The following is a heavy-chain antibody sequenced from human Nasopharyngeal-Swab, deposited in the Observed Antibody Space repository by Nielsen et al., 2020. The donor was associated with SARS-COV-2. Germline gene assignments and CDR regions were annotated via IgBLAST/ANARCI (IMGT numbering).Heavy chain of an antibody. CDR2: IIPIFGTA. CDR3: VTSSSKTINYYYYMDV. D-gene: IGHD6-13*01. J-gene: IGHJ6*03. Sequence: WVRQAPGQRLEWMGGIIPIFGTANYAQKFQGRVTITADESTSTAYMALSSLRSEDTAVYYCVTSSSKTINYYYYMDVWGKGTTVTVSS. V-gene: IGHV1-69*01.